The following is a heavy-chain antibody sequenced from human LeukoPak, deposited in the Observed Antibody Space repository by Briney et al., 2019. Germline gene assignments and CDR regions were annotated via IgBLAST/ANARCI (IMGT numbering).Heavy chain of an antibody. Sequence: GGSLRLSCAASGFTFTTYWMHWVRQAPGKGLVWVSHINSDGNITSYADSVKGRFTISRDNSKNTLYLQVNSLRAEDTAVYYCAKGGKWDVTPFDYWGQGTLVTVSS. CDR2: INSDGNIT. J-gene: IGHJ4*02. D-gene: IGHD1-26*01. V-gene: IGHV3-74*01. CDR3: AKGGKWDVTPFDY. CDR1: GFTFTTYW.